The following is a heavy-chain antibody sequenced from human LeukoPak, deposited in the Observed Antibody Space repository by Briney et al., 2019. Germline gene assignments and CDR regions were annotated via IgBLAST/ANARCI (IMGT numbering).Heavy chain of an antibody. J-gene: IGHJ6*03. CDR2: IIPIFGTA. D-gene: IGHD1-26*01. Sequence: GASVKVSCKASGGTFSSYAISWVRQAPGQGLEWMGGIIPIFGTANYAQKFQGRVTITADESTSTAYMELSSLRSEDTAVYYCARDTTRSYPTPYYYYMDVWGKGTTVTVSS. V-gene: IGHV1-69*13. CDR1: GGTFSSYA. CDR3: ARDTTRSYPTPYYYYMDV.